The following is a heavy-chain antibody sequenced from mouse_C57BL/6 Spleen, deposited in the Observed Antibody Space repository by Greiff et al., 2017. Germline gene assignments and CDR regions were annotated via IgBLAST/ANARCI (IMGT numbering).Heavy chain of an antibody. CDR2: IDPSDSNT. Sequence: QVQLQQPGAELVMPGASVKLSCKASGYTFTSYWMHWVKQRPGQGLEWIGEIDPSDSNTNYNQKFKGKSTLTVDKSSSTAYMQLSSLTSEDSAVYYCARDYSNYYAMDYWGQGTSVTVSS. CDR1: GYTFTSYW. D-gene: IGHD2-5*01. J-gene: IGHJ4*01. V-gene: IGHV1-69*01. CDR3: ARDYSNYYAMDY.